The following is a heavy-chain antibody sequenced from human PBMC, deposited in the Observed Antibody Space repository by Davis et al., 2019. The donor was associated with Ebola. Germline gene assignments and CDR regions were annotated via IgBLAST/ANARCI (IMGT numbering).Heavy chain of an antibody. CDR3: AREGQTILGIYFDY. CDR2: INSDGSST. V-gene: IGHV3-74*01. J-gene: IGHJ4*02. D-gene: IGHD4/OR15-4a*01. Sequence: PGGSLRLSCAASGFTFSSYWMHWVRQAPGKGLVWVSRINSDGSSTSYADSVKGRFTISRDNAKNTLYLQMNSLRAEDTAVYYCAREGQTILGIYFDYWGQETLVTVSS. CDR1: GFTFSSYW.